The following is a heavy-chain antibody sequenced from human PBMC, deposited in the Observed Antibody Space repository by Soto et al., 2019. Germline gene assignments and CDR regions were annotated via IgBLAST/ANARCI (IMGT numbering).Heavy chain of an antibody. J-gene: IGHJ3*02. Sequence: GGSLRLSCAASGFTFSSYWMSWVRQAPGKGLEWVANIKQEGSEKYYVDSVKGRFTISRDNAKNSLYLQLNSLRTEDTAVYYCAKGPSHGAFDIWGQGTMVTVSS. V-gene: IGHV3-7*02. CDR1: GFTFSSYW. CDR3: AKGPSHGAFDI. CDR2: IKQEGSEK.